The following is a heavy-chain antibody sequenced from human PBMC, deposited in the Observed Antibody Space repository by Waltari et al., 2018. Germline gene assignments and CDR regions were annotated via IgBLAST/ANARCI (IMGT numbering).Heavy chain of an antibody. CDR2: ISGSGSTI. J-gene: IGHJ4*02. Sequence: EVQLVESGGGLVQPGGSLRLSCAASGFPLSNYEMNWVRQAPGKGLEWVSYISGSGSTIYYADSVKGRFTISRDNAKNSLNLQMNSLRAEDTALYFCARFSSPAIPDYWGQGTLVTVSS. CDR1: GFPLSNYE. CDR3: ARFSSPAIPDY. V-gene: IGHV3-48*03.